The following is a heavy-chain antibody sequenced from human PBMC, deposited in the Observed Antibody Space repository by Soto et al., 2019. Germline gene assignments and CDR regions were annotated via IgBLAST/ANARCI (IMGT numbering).Heavy chain of an antibody. D-gene: IGHD3-3*01. CDR3: ARDLGGHTQEVFSHYYGMDV. CDR1: GGTFSGYV. Sequence: SVKVSCKASGGTFSGYVINWVRQAPGQGLEWMGGIVPIFGTPNYAQKFQGRVTITADKSANTGYMELSSLRSDDTAVYYCARDLGGHTQEVFSHYYGMDVWGQGTTVTVS. V-gene: IGHV1-69*06. CDR2: IVPIFGTP. J-gene: IGHJ6*02.